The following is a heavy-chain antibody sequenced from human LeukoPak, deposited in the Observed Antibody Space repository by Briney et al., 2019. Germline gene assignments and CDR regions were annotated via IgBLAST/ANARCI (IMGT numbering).Heavy chain of an antibody. V-gene: IGHV4-30-4*01. Sequence: PSQTLSLTCTVSGGSISSGDYYWSWIRQPPGKGLEWIGYIYYSGSTYYNPSLKSRVTISVDTSKNQFSLKLSSVTAADTAVYYCARSNYGGNGLDYWGQGTLVTVSS. J-gene: IGHJ4*02. D-gene: IGHD4-23*01. CDR2: IYYSGST. CDR1: GGSISSGDYY. CDR3: ARSNYGGNGLDY.